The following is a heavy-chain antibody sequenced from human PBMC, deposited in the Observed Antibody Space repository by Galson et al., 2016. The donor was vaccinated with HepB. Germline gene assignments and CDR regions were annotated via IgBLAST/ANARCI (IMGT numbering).Heavy chain of an antibody. Sequence: SETLSLTCAVSGASISNNYWWSWVRQSPEKGLEWIGEIYQTGTANYNPSFTSRATISVDTSKNQISLRLDSVTAADTAVYYCARGTLGTTATMAFDYWGQGTLFSVSS. CDR2: IYQTGTA. D-gene: IGHD1-26*01. CDR1: GASISNNYW. J-gene: IGHJ4*02. V-gene: IGHV4-4*02. CDR3: ARGTLGTTATMAFDY.